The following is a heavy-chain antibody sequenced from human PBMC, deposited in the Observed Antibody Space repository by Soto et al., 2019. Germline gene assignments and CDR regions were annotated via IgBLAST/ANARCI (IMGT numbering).Heavy chain of an antibody. J-gene: IGHJ4*02. CDR2: IYSGGST. Sequence: PGGSLRLSCAASGFTVSSNYMSWVRQAPGKGLEWVSVIYSGGSTYYADSVKGRFTISRDNSKNTLYLQMNSLRAEDTAVYYCASYEYSSSATSDYWGQGTLVTVSS. CDR3: ASYEYSSSATSDY. CDR1: GFTVSSNY. V-gene: IGHV3-53*01. D-gene: IGHD6-6*01.